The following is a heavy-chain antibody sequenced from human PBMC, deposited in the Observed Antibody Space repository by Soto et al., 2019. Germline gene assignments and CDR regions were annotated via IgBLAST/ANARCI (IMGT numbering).Heavy chain of an antibody. CDR2: ISYDGSNK. J-gene: IGHJ6*02. CDR3: ASLVVVAATPYYGMDV. V-gene: IGHV3-30-3*01. Sequence: LRLSCAASGFTFSSYAMHWVRQAPGKGLEWVVVISYDGSNKYYADSVKGRFTISRDNSKNTLYLQMNSLRAEDTAVYYCASLVVVAATPYYGMDVWGQGTTVTVSS. D-gene: IGHD2-15*01. CDR1: GFTFSSYA.